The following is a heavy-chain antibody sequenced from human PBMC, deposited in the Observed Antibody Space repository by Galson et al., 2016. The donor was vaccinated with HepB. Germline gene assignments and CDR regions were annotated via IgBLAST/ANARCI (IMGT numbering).Heavy chain of an antibody. Sequence: SLRLSCAASRFTFSSYAMSWVRQAPGKGLEWVSVISGSGGSTYYADSVKGRFTISRDNSKNTLYPQMSSLRAEDTAVYYCAKEGTIFGVVPYGMDVWGQGTKVIVSS. J-gene: IGHJ6*02. D-gene: IGHD3-3*01. CDR2: ISGSGGST. CDR1: RFTFSSYA. V-gene: IGHV3-23*01. CDR3: AKEGTIFGVVPYGMDV.